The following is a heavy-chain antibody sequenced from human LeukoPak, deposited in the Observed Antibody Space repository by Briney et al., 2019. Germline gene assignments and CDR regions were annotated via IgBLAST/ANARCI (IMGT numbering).Heavy chain of an antibody. CDR2: IYYSGST. Sequence: SETLSLTCTVSGGSISNYYWGWIRQRPGKGLEWIGSIYYSGSTYYNPSLKSRVTISVDTSKNQFSLKLSSVTAADTAVYYCAGLTYYYGSGSYYKGGYWGQGTLVTVSS. CDR1: GGSISNYY. J-gene: IGHJ4*02. V-gene: IGHV4-39*01. D-gene: IGHD3-10*01. CDR3: AGLTYYYGSGSYYKGGY.